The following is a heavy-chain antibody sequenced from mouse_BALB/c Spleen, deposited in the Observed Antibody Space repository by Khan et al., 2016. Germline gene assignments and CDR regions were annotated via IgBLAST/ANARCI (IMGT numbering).Heavy chain of an antibody. CDR1: GYSFTSYW. CDR2: IYPGNSDK. V-gene: IGHV1-5*01. Sequence: VQLQQSGTVLARPGTSVKMSCKASGYSFTSYWMHWVKQRPGQGLEWIGAIYPGNSDKRYNQKFKVKVKLTAVTSASTAYMELTSLTNEDSAVYYCTSYYGSSDGLDYWGQGTSVTVSS. CDR3: TSYYGSSDGLDY. D-gene: IGHD1-1*01. J-gene: IGHJ4*01.